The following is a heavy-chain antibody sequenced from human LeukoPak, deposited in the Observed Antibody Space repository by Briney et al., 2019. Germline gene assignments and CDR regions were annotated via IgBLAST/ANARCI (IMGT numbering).Heavy chain of an antibody. V-gene: IGHV3-11*01. Sequence: GGSLRVSCAASGFTFSDYYMSWIRQAPGKGLEWVSSISSSGSTIYYADSVKGRFTISRDNAKNSLYLQMNSLRAEDTAVYYCARDSEAVAGNFDYWGQGTLVTVSS. CDR3: ARDSEAVAGNFDY. D-gene: IGHD6-19*01. CDR1: GFTFSDYY. CDR2: ISSSGSTI. J-gene: IGHJ4*02.